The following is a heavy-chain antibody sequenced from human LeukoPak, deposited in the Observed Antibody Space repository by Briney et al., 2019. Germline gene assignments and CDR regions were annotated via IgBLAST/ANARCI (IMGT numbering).Heavy chain of an antibody. V-gene: IGHV1-2*02. J-gene: IGHJ5*02. D-gene: IGHD3-22*01. CDR3: ARDRTSGYNWFDP. CDR2: INPNSGDT. CDR1: GYTFTGYY. Sequence: ASVKVSCKASGYTFTGYYMHWVRQAPGQGLEWMGWINPNSGDTNYARKFQGRVTMTRDTSISTAYMELSRLTSDDTAMYYCARDRTSGYNWFDPWGQGTLVTVSS.